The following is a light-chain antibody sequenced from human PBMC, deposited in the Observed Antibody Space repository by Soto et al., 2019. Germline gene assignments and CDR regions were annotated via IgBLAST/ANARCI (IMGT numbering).Light chain of an antibody. CDR3: HQYGSSPT. V-gene: IGKV3-20*01. J-gene: IGKJ5*01. Sequence: EIVLTQSPGTLSLSPGERATLSCRASQSVSSTYIAWYQQKPGQAPRLLIYGASSRATGVPDKFSGSGSGTDFTLTISRLEPEDFAVYYCHQYGSSPTFGQGTRLE. CDR1: QSVSSTY. CDR2: GAS.